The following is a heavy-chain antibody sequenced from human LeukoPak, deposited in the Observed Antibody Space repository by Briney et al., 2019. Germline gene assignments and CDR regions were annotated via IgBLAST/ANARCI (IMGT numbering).Heavy chain of an antibody. CDR1: GYTFTAYY. Sequence: ASVKVSCKASGYTFTAYYIHWVRQAPGQGLEWMGWINPNSGGTNYAQKFQGRVTMTRDTSISTAYMELSRLRSDDTAVYYCARGPRSSSWPYYFDYWGQGTLVTVSS. J-gene: IGHJ4*02. CDR3: ARGPRSSSWPYYFDY. CDR2: INPNSGGT. V-gene: IGHV1-2*02. D-gene: IGHD6-13*01.